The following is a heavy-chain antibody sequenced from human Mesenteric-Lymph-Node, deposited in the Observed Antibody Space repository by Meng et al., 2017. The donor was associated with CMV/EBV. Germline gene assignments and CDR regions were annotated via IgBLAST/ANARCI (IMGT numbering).Heavy chain of an antibody. D-gene: IGHD6-6*01. CDR1: GFTFSSYA. J-gene: IGHJ4*02. CDR2: INQNGGKK. V-gene: IGHV3-7*01. Sequence: GESLKISCAASGFTFSSYAMHWVRQAPGKGLEWVANINQNGGKKYYVDSVKGRFTISRDNAKNSLYLQVNSLRAEDTAVYYCARIGYSSSSLDYWGQGTLVTVSS. CDR3: ARIGYSSSSLDY.